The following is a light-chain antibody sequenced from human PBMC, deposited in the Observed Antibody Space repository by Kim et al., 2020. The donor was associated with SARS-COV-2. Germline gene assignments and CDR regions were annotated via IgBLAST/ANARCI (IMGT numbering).Light chain of an antibody. J-gene: IGLJ2*01. V-gene: IGLV3-19*01. CDR2: GKN. Sequence: SSELTQDPAVCVALGQTVRITCQGDSLRTYYTTWFQQKPGQAPIVVFYGKNNRPSGIPDRFSGSSSGNTASLTITATQAGDEADYYCNSRDNNDNVLFGGGTQLTVL. CDR3: NSRDNNDNVL. CDR1: SLRTYY.